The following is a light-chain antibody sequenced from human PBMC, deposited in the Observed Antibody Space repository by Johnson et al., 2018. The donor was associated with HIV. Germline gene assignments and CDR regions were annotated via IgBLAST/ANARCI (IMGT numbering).Light chain of an antibody. V-gene: IGLV1-51*01. Sequence: QSVLTQPPSVSAAPGQKVTISCSGSSSNIGHNYVSWYQQLPGTAPKLLIYDNNKRPSGIPDRFSGSKSGTSATLGITGLQTGDEADYYCGTWDSSLSAGWVFGTGTKVTVL. CDR1: SSNIGHNY. CDR3: GTWDSSLSAGWV. CDR2: DNN. J-gene: IGLJ1*01.